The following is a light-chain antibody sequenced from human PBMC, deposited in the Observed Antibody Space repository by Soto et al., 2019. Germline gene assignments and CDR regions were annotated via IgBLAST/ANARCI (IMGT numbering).Light chain of an antibody. CDR2: EVS. CDR3: QSYDTSLGGSYV. CDR1: TSDVGGYSF. J-gene: IGLJ1*01. Sequence: QSALTQPASVSGSPGQSITISCTGTTSDVGGYSFVSWYQLHPGKAPKLMIYEVSNRPSGVSNRFSGSKSGNTASLTISGLQAEDESDYYCQSYDTSLGGSYVFGTGTKLTVL. V-gene: IGLV2-14*01.